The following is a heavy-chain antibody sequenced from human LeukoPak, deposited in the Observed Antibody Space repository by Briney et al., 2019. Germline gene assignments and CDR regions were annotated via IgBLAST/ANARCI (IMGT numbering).Heavy chain of an antibody. Sequence: SETLSLTCTVSGGSISSYYWSWIRQPAGKGLEWIGRIYTSGSTNYNPSLKSRVTMSVDTSKNQFSLKLSSVTAADTAVYYCARDRLRHYYGSGSYQAWFDPWGQGTLVTVSS. CDR1: GGSISSYY. CDR2: IYTSGST. V-gene: IGHV4-4*07. J-gene: IGHJ5*02. CDR3: ARDRLRHYYGSGSYQAWFDP. D-gene: IGHD3-10*01.